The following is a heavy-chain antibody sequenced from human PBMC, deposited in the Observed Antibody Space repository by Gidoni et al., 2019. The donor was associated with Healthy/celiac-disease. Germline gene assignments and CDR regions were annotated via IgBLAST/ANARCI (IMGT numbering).Heavy chain of an antibody. CDR1: GGSFSGYY. J-gene: IGHJ4*02. Sequence: QVQLQQRGAGLLQPSETLSLTCAVYGGSFSGYYWSWIRQPPGKGLEWIGEINHSGSTNYNPSLKSRVTISVDTSKNQFSLKLSSVTAADTAVYYCAREVVSGRKYYYDSSGYLDYWGQGTLVTVSS. D-gene: IGHD3-22*01. CDR3: AREVVSGRKYYYDSSGYLDY. CDR2: INHSGST. V-gene: IGHV4-34*01.